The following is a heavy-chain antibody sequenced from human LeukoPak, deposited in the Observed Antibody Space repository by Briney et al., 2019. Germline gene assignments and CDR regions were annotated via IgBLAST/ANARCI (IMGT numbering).Heavy chain of an antibody. CDR1: GFSIGTGYS. D-gene: IGHD3-10*01. CDR2: IYHRGNT. J-gene: IGHJ4*02. Sequence: PSETLSLTCSVSGFSIGTGYSWGWIRQPPGKGLEWIGTIYHRGNTYYDPSLMSRVTISLDTSKNQFSLRLTSVTAADTALYYCAREVESWFGDLLSYFDSWGQGTQVTVSS. V-gene: IGHV4-38-2*02. CDR3: AREVESWFGDLLSYFDS.